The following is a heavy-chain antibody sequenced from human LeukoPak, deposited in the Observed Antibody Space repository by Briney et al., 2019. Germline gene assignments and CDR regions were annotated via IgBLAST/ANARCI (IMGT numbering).Heavy chain of an antibody. V-gene: IGHV3-53*01. J-gene: IGHJ4*02. D-gene: IGHD6-19*01. CDR2: IYSGGST. Sequence: GGSLRLSCAASGFTVSSNYMSWVRQAPGKGLEWVSVIYSGGSTYYADSVKGRFTISRDNSKNTLYLQMNSLRAEDTAVYYCASKHSSGWYFDYWGQGTLVTVSS. CDR1: GFTVSSNY. CDR3: ASKHSSGWYFDY.